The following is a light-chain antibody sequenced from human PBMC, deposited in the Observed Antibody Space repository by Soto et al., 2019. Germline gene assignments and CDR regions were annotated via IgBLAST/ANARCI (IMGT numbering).Light chain of an antibody. Sequence: QSVLTQPASVSGSPGQSITISCTGTSSDIGSSNSVSWYQHHPGKAPKLIIYEVSYRPSGASYRFSGSKSGNTASLTISGLQAEDEADYYCISCTTSSNVEVVFGGGTKLTVL. CDR1: SSDIGSSNS. CDR2: EVS. V-gene: IGLV2-14*01. J-gene: IGLJ3*02. CDR3: ISCTTSSNVEVV.